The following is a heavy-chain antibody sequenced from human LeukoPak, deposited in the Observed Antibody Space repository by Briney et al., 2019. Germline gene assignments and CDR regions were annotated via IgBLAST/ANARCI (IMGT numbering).Heavy chain of an antibody. D-gene: IGHD1-26*01. CDR2: IFPNDSDT. CDR3: AIQWGSGGYDY. V-gene: IGHV5-51*01. Sequence: GESLKISCKGSGYTFTSYWIAWVRQMPRKGLEWMGIIFPNDSDTRYSPSFQGQVTISADKSIGTAYLQWSSLKASDTAMYYCAIQWGSGGYDYWGQGTLVTVSS. CDR1: GYTFTSYW. J-gene: IGHJ4*02.